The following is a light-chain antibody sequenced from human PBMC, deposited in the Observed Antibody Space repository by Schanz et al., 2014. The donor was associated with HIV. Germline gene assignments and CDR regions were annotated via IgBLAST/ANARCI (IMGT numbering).Light chain of an antibody. CDR2: GNN. CDR1: TSNIGRNS. Sequence: QSVLTQPPSVSGTPGQRVTISCSGGTSNIGRNSVNWYQQLPGTAPKLLIYGNNQRPSGVPDRFSGSKSGTSASLAISGLHSEDEADYYCASWNVSLNGRVFGGGTKLTVL. J-gene: IGLJ3*02. CDR3: ASWNVSLNGRV. V-gene: IGLV1-44*01.